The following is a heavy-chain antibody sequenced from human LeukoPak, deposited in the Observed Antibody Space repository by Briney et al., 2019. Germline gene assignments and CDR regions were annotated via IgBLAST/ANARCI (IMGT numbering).Heavy chain of an antibody. V-gene: IGHV3-30-3*01. D-gene: IGHD5-24*01. CDR2: ISYDGSNK. Sequence: PGGSLRLSCAASGFTFSSFAMHWFRQAPGKGLEWLAVISYDGSNKYYADSVKGRFTISRDNSKNTLYLQMNSLRAEDTAVYYCARDGIRYLESPRWFDPWGQGTLVTVSS. CDR1: GFTFSSFA. J-gene: IGHJ5*02. CDR3: ARDGIRYLESPRWFDP.